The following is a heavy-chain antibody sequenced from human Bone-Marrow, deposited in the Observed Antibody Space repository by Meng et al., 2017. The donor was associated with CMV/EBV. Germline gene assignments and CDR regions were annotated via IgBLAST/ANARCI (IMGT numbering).Heavy chain of an antibody. J-gene: IGHJ3*01. Sequence: SETLSLTCTVSGGSISSSSYYWGWIRQPPGKGLEWIGSIYYSGSTYYNPSLKSRVTISVDTSKNQFSLKLSSVTAADTAVYYCARGIGWTIITLTRGSKAYAFWGQGTMVTGSS. CDR1: GGSISSSSYY. D-gene: IGHD1-20*01. CDR2: IYYSGST. CDR3: ARGIGWTIITLTRGSKAYAF. V-gene: IGHV4-39*07.